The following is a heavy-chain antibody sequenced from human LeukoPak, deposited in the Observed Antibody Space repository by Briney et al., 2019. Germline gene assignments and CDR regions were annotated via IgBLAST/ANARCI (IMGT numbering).Heavy chain of an antibody. CDR2: IYYSDTS. V-gene: IGHV4-61*08. CDR3: ARSRGWLQSHPLGY. D-gene: IGHD5-24*01. CDR1: GGSISSGAYS. Sequence: SETLSLTCAVSGGSISSGAYSWSWIRQPPGKGLEWIGYIYYSDTSYYNPSLKSRVTISVDTSKNQFSLKLSSVTAADTAVYYCARSRGWLQSHPLGYWGQGTLVTVSS. J-gene: IGHJ4*02.